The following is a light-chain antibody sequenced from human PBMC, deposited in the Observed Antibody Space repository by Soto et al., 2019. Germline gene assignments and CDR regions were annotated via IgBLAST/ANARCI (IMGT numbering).Light chain of an antibody. CDR1: SSNIGSNT. CDR3: AAWDDSLNGGYV. Sequence: VLTQPPSASGTPGQRVTISCSGSSSNIGSNTVNWYQQLPGTAPKLLIYSNNQRPSGVPDRFSGSKSGTSASLAISGLQSEDEADYYCAAWDDSLNGGYVFGTGTKVTV. CDR2: SNN. V-gene: IGLV1-44*01. J-gene: IGLJ1*01.